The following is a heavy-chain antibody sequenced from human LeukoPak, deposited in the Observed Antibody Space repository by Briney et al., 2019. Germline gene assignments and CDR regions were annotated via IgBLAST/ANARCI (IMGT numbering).Heavy chain of an antibody. D-gene: IGHD3-9*01. CDR3: ARGLAPPGVLRYFDWSDAAFDI. CDR1: GYTFTSYD. V-gene: IGHV1-8*01. CDR2: MNPNSGNT. J-gene: IGHJ3*02. Sequence: ASVKVSCKASGYTFTSYDINWVRQATGQGLEWMGWMNPNSGNTGYAQKFQGRVTMTRNTSISTAYMELSSLRSEDTAVYYCARGLAPPGVLRYFDWSDAAFDIRGQGTMVTVSS.